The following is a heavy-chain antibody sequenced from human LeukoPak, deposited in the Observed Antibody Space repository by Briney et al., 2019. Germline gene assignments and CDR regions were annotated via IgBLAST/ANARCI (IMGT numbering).Heavy chain of an antibody. Sequence: ETLSLTCTVSGGSISSSSYYWGWVRQAPGKGLEWVANINQVGSEKYYVDSVKGRFTISRDNAKNSLSLQMNSLRAEDTAVYYCARALFRLYSSSRRVDSWGQGTLVTVSS. D-gene: IGHD6-13*01. CDR1: GGSISSSSYY. J-gene: IGHJ4*02. CDR3: ARALFRLYSSSRRVDS. V-gene: IGHV3-7*01. CDR2: INQVGSEK.